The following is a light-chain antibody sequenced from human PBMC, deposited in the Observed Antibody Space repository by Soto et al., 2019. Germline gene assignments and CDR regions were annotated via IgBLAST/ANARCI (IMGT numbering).Light chain of an antibody. V-gene: IGKV3D-20*02. CDR3: KLSKSFMWP. Sequence: EIVLTQSPATLSLSPGSSSTRSCMAIQSVTAGYFSWYQQKSGQAPRIIIYEKSSRMTCVPDRFSGSGSGTDFTLTIRSLQPDDFATYYCKLSKSFMWPFGKWPQVDLK. J-gene: IGKJ1*01. CDR2: EKS. CDR1: QSVTAGY.